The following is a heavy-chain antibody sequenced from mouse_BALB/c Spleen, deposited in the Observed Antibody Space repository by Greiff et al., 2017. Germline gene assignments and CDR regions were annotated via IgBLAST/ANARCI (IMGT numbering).Heavy chain of an antibody. J-gene: IGHJ3*01. CDR2: IDPSDSET. V-gene: IGHV1-69*02. Sequence: VQLQQPGAELVKPGAPVKLSCKASGYTFTSYWMNWVKQRPGRGLEWIGRIDPSDSETHYNQKFKDKATLTVDKSSSTAYIQLSSLTSEDSAVYDCARSGYGNRPWFAYWGQGTLVTVSA. CDR3: ARSGYGNRPWFAY. CDR1: GYTFTSYW. D-gene: IGHD2-10*02.